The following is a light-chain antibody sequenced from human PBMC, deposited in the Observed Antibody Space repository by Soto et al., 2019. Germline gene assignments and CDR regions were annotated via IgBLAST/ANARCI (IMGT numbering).Light chain of an antibody. CDR1: QSVSSNY. V-gene: IGKV3-20*01. J-gene: IGKJ1*01. CDR2: GAS. CDR3: QQYGSSPRT. Sequence: ENVLTQSPGTLSLSPGERATLSCRASQSVSSNYLAWYQQKPGQAPRLLIYGASSRATGIPDRFSGSWSGTDFTHTISRLEPEDFAVYYCQQYGSSPRTFGQGTKVEIK.